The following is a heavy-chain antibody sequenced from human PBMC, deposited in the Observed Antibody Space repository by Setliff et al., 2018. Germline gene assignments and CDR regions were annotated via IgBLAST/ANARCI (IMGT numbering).Heavy chain of an antibody. J-gene: IGHJ1*01. CDR1: GGSISSRSYY. D-gene: IGHD3-22*01. CDR3: AKLHFDTSGSYPTPEYIQQ. Sequence: SETLSLTCTVSGGSISSRSYYWGWIRQPPGKGLEWIGSIYHSGSSYYNPSLRSRVTISVDTSKNQFSLILRSVTAADTAIYYCAKLHFDTSGSYPTPEYIQQWGQGTLVTVSS. CDR2: IYHSGSS. V-gene: IGHV4-39*07.